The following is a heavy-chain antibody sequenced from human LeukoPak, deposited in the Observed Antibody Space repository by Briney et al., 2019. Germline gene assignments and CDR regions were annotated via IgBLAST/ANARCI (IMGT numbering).Heavy chain of an antibody. D-gene: IGHD5-12*01. Sequence: GESLKISCAASGFTFNSYAMSWVRQAPGKGLEWVSGITNSGGNTYYADSVKGRFTISRDNSKSTLYLQMNSLRAEDTAVFYCAKGGQTDRFDYWGQGALVTVSS. CDR3: AKGGQTDRFDY. CDR2: ITNSGGNT. CDR1: GFTFNSYA. J-gene: IGHJ4*02. V-gene: IGHV3-23*01.